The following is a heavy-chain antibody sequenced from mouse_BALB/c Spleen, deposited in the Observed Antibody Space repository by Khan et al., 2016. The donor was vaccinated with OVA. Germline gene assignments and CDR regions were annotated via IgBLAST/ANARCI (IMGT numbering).Heavy chain of an antibody. V-gene: IGHV5-6*01. CDR2: ISSGGDYT. Sequence: EVQLVESGGDLVKPGGSLKFSCAASGFTFSSYSMSWVRQTPDKRLEWVATISSGGDYTYYSDNVKGRFTISRDNAKNTLYLQMSSLKSEDASMYYCASHVTGSFAYWGQGTLVTASA. J-gene: IGHJ3*01. CDR3: ASHVTGSFAY. D-gene: IGHD4-1*01. CDR1: GFTFSSYS.